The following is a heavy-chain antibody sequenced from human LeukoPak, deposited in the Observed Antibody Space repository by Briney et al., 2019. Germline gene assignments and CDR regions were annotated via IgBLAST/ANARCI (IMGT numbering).Heavy chain of an antibody. V-gene: IGHV1-69*04. J-gene: IGHJ3*02. CDR3: ARRVSDGAFDI. Sequence: GASVKVSCKASGGTFSSYAISWVRQAPGQGLEWMGRIIPILGIANYAQKFQGRVTITADKSTSTACMELSSLRSEDTAVYYCARRVSDGAFDIWGQGTMVTVSS. CDR2: IIPILGIA. CDR1: GGTFSSYA. D-gene: IGHD3-10*01.